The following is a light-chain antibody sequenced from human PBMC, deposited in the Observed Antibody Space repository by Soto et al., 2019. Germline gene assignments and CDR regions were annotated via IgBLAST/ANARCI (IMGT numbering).Light chain of an antibody. J-gene: IGKJ1*01. Sequence: DAVLTQSPLFLPVTPGQPASISCRSSQSLEYSDGKTYLNWYQQRPGQSPRRLIYKVSNRDFGVPDRFSGSGPGTAFTLEISRVEAEDVGVYYCMQGSYWPWTFGQGTKVEIK. V-gene: IGKV2-30*01. CDR3: MQGSYWPWT. CDR2: KVS. CDR1: QSLEYSDGKTY.